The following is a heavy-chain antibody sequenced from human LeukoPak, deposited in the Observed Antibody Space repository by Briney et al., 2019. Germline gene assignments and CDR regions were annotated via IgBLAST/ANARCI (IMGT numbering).Heavy chain of an antibody. V-gene: IGHV4-61*05. J-gene: IGHJ4*02. D-gene: IGHD6-13*01. CDR3: AREGGPIAAAGY. Sequence: SETLSLTCTVSGGSISSSSYYWGWIPQPPGKGLEWIGYIYYSGSTNYNPSLKSRVTISVDTSKNQFSLKLSSVTAADTAVYYCAREGGPIAAAGYWGQGTLVTVSS. CDR1: GGSISSSSYY. CDR2: IYYSGST.